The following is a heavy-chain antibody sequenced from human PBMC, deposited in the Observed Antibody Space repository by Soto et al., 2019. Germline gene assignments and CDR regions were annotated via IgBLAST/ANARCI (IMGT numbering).Heavy chain of an antibody. Sequence: XVTVSGTASGYTFTSYAMHSVRQAPGQRLEWMGWINAGNGNTKYSQKFQGRVTITRDTSASTAYMELSSLRSEDTAVYYCARDLGGWTDYWGQGTLVTV. V-gene: IGHV1-3*01. J-gene: IGHJ4*02. CDR2: INAGNGNT. CDR3: ARDLGGWTDY. CDR1: GYTFTSYA. D-gene: IGHD2-15*01.